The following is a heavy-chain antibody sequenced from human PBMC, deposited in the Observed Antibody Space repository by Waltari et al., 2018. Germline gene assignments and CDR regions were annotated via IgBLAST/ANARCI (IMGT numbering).Heavy chain of an antibody. CDR2: IYHSGST. CDR1: GYSISSGYY. CDR3: ARSDIWGSYRFDP. Sequence: QVQLQESGPGLVKPSETLSLTCAVSGYSISSGYYWGWIRQPPGKGLEWIGSIYHSGSTYYTPSLKSRVTISVDTSKNQFSLKLSSVTAADTAVYYCARSDIWGSYRFDPWGQGTLVTVSS. J-gene: IGHJ5*02. V-gene: IGHV4-38-2*01. D-gene: IGHD3-16*02.